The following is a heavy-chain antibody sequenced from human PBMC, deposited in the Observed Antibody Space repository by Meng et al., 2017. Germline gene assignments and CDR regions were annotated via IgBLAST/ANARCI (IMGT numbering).Heavy chain of an antibody. V-gene: IGHV4-34*01. CDR2: INHSGST. D-gene: IGHD4-17*01. Sequence: QVQQQQWGVGLLKPSETLSLTCAVYGGSFSGYYWSWIRQPPGKGLEWIGEINHSGSTNYNPSLKSRVTISVDTSKNQFSLKLSSVTAADTAVYYCARGSMFGATVTKIDYWGQGTLVTVSS. J-gene: IGHJ4*02. CDR3: ARGSMFGATVTKIDY. CDR1: GGSFSGYY.